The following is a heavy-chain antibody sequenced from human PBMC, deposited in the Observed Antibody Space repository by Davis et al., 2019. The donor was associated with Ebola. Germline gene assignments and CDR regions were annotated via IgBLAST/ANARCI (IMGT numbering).Heavy chain of an antibody. V-gene: IGHV3-21*01. CDR2: ISSSSSYI. J-gene: IGHJ6*02. D-gene: IGHD2-2*02. Sequence: GGSLRLSCAASGFTFSSYAMSWVRQAPGKGLEWVSSISSSSSYIYYADSVKGRFTISRDNAKNSLYLQMNSLRAEDTAVYYCARDLYLGSWNYYGMDVWGQGTTVTVSS. CDR1: GFTFSSYA. CDR3: ARDLYLGSWNYYGMDV.